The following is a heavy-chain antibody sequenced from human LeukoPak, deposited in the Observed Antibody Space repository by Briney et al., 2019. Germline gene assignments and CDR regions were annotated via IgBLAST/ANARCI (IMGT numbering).Heavy chain of an antibody. CDR1: GDSVSSNSAA. V-gene: IGHV6-1*01. J-gene: IGHJ4*02. CDR3: ARVTHSGSNDY. CDR2: TYYRSKWYN. Sequence: SQTLSLTCAISGDSVSSNSAAGNWVRQSPSRGLGWLGRTYYRSKWYNDYAVSVKSRMTINPDTSKNQFSLLLNSVTPEDTAVYFCARVTHSGSNDYWGQGTQVTVSS. D-gene: IGHD5-12*01.